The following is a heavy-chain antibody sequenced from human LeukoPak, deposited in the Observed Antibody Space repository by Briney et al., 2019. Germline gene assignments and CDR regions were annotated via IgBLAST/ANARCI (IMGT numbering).Heavy chain of an antibody. CDR1: GFTFSSYS. V-gene: IGHV3-73*01. Sequence: PGGSLRLSCAASGFTFSSYSMNWVRQAPGKGLEWVGRIRSKANNYATAYAASVKGSFTISRDDSKNTAFLQMNSLKTEDTAVYFCTTELFDYWGQGTLVTVSS. CDR2: IRSKANNYAT. J-gene: IGHJ4*02. D-gene: IGHD1-1*01. CDR3: TTELFDY.